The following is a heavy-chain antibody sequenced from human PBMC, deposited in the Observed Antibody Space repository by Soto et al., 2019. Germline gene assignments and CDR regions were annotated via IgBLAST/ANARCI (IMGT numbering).Heavy chain of an antibody. CDR1: GGTFSRYA. D-gene: IGHD2-15*01. Sequence: SVKVSFKASGGTFSRYAISWVRQAPGQGLEWMGGIIPIFGTANYAQKFQGRVTITADESTSTAYMELSSLRSEDTAVYYCARTGVVVAATYYYYGMDVWGQGTTVTVSS. V-gene: IGHV1-69*13. J-gene: IGHJ6*02. CDR2: IIPIFGTA. CDR3: ARTGVVVAATYYYYGMDV.